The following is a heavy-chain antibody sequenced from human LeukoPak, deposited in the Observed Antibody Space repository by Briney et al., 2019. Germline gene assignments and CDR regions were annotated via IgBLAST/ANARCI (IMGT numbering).Heavy chain of an antibody. Sequence: WETLSLTCAVYGGSFSGYYSSWIRQPPGKGLEWIGEINHSGSTNYNPSLKSRVTISVDTSKNQFSLKLSSVTAADTAVYYCARGVVSGRGYSNFFDYWGQGTLVTVSS. CDR3: ARGVVSGRGYSNFFDY. CDR1: GGSFSGYY. J-gene: IGHJ4*02. V-gene: IGHV4-34*01. D-gene: IGHD5-18*01. CDR2: INHSGST.